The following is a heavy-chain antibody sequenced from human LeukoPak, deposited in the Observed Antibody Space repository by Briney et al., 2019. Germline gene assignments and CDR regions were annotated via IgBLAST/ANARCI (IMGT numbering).Heavy chain of an antibody. CDR2: IYSGGNT. D-gene: IGHD1-26*01. CDR1: DGSINSDTNY. CDR3: ARDQRSLFDV. J-gene: IGHJ4*02. V-gene: IGHV4-39*07. Sequence: SEALSLTCSVSDGSINSDTNYWGWIRQPPGKGLEWIASIYSGGNTFYNPSLKSRVTISIDTSKKQFSLKLTSVTAADTAVYYCARDQRSLFDVWGQGSLVTVSS.